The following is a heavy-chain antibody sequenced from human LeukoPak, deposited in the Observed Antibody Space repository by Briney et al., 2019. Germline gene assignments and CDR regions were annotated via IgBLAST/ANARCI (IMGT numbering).Heavy chain of an antibody. D-gene: IGHD1-26*01. J-gene: IGHJ4*02. V-gene: IGHV4-34*01. CDR3: ARGRLDPSGSYYLLRYYFDY. Sequence: PSETLSLTCAVYGGSFSGYYWSWIRQPPGKGLEWIGEINHTGSTNYNPSLKSRVTISVDMSKNQFSLKVTSMTAADTAVYYCARGRLDPSGSYYLLRYYFDYWGQGTLVTVSS. CDR2: INHTGST. CDR1: GGSFSGYY.